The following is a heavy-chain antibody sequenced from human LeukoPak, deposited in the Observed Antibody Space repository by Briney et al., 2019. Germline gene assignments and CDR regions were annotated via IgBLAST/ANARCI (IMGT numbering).Heavy chain of an antibody. J-gene: IGHJ4*02. CDR2: INPNSGGT. Sequence: ASVKVSCKASGYTFTCYYMHWVRQAPGQGLEWMGWINPNSGGTNYAQKFQGRVTMTRDTSISTAYMELSRLRSDDPAVYYCARCRVVSGSCPHGFDYWGQGTLVTVSS. D-gene: IGHD6-13*01. V-gene: IGHV1-2*02. CDR1: GYTFTCYY. CDR3: ARCRVVSGSCPHGFDY.